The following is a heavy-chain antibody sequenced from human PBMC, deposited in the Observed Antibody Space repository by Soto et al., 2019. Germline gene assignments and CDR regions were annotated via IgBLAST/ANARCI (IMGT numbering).Heavy chain of an antibody. CDR1: GYSLTSYW. D-gene: IGHD2-2*01. CDR2: IYPGDSTT. CDR3: ARHGVRYCSCTSCRYGMEV. J-gene: IGHJ6*02. V-gene: IGHV5-51*01. Sequence: PGEALKISCKGSGYSLTSYWIGWVRQMPGKGLEWIGIIYPGDSTTRYSPSLQGHDTISADKSINTTYLHGSSLKASDTAMYYCARHGVRYCSCTSCRYGMEVWGQGTTVNVSS.